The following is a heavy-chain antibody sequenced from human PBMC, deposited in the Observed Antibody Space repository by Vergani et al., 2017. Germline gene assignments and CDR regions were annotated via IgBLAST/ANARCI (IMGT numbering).Heavy chain of an antibody. J-gene: IGHJ3*02. CDR3: TLDPYDYILAAFDI. V-gene: IGHV3-49*04. D-gene: IGHD3-16*01. CDR2: IRSKAYGGTT. Sequence: EVQLLESGGGLVQPGGSLRLSCAASGFTFSSYAMSWVRQAPGKGLEWVGFIRSKAYGGTTEYAASVKGRFTISRDDSKSIAYLQMNSLKTEDTAVYYCTLDPYDYILAAFDIWGQGTMVTVSS. CDR1: GFTFSSYA.